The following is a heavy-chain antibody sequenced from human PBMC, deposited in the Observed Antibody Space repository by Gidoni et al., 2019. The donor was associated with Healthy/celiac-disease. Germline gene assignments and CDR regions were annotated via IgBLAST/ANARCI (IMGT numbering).Heavy chain of an antibody. CDR2: ISRSSSYI. J-gene: IGHJ6*02. V-gene: IGHV3-21*01. D-gene: IGHD5-18*01. CDR3: ARDLQLWAVDYYGMDV. CDR1: GFTFSSYS. Sequence: EVQLVASGGGMVKPGGSLRLSCAASGFTFSSYSMNWVRQAPGKGLEWVSSISRSSSYIYYADSVKGRFTISRDNAKNSLYLQMNSLRAEDTAVYYCARDLQLWAVDYYGMDVWGQGTTVTVSS.